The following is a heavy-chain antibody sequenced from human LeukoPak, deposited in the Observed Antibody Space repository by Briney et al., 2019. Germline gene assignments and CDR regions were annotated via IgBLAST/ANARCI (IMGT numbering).Heavy chain of an antibody. CDR3: ARAPKYYDFWSGYYVGAFDI. V-gene: IGHV1-46*01. Sequence: ASVKVSCKASGYTFTSYYMHWVRQAPGQGLEWMGIINPSGGSTSYAQKFQGRVTMTRDTSTSTVYMELSSLRSDDTAVYYCARAPKYYDFWSGYYVGAFDIWGQGTMVTVSS. CDR2: INPSGGST. D-gene: IGHD3-3*01. J-gene: IGHJ3*02. CDR1: GYTFTSYY.